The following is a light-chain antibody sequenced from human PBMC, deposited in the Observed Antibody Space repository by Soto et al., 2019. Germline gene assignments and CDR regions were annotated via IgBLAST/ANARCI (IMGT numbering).Light chain of an antibody. CDR2: GAS. CDR1: QSVSSSY. Sequence: EIGCTTCKDTLSFSAVERATLSRRASQSVSSSYLAWYQQKPGQAPRLLIYGASSRATGIPDRFSGSGSGTDFTLTISSLEPADFAVYYCQQYARSPWTFGQGT. CDR3: QQYARSPWT. J-gene: IGKJ1*01. V-gene: IGKV3-20*01.